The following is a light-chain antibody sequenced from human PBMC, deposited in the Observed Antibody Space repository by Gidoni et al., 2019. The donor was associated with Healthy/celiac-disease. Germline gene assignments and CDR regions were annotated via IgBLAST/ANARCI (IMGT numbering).Light chain of an antibody. CDR2: DDS. CDR1: NIGSKS. J-gene: IGLJ1*01. V-gene: IGLV3-21*02. Sequence: SYVLTQPPAVSVAPGQTARITCGGNNIGSKSVHWYQQQPGPAPVLVVYDDSDRPSGIPERFSGSNSGTTATLTISRVEAGDEADYYCQVWDSSSDHYVFGTGTKVTVL. CDR3: QVWDSSSDHYV.